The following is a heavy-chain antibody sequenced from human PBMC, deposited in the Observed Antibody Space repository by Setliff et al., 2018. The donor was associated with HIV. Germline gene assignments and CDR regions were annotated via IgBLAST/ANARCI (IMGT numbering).Heavy chain of an antibody. CDR1: GYTFTGYY. CDR2: INPNSGGT. D-gene: IGHD6-19*01. Sequence: ASVKVSCKASGYTFTGYYMHWVRQAPGQGLEWMGWINPNSGGTNYAQKFQGRVTMTRDTSISTAYMELSRLRSDDTAVYYCALDLPGPAITSGWMKNWFDPWGQGTLVTVSS. CDR3: ALDLPGPAITSGWMKNWFDP. V-gene: IGHV1-2*02. J-gene: IGHJ5*02.